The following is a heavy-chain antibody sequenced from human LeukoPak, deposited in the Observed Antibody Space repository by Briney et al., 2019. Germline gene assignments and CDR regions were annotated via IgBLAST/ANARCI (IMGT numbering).Heavy chain of an antibody. Sequence: SETLSLTCTVSGGSISSYYWSWIRQPPGKGLEWIGYIYYSGSTNYNPSLKSRVTISVDTSKNQFSLKLSSVTAADTAVYYCARVGPGAYCGGDCYRGAFDIWGQGTIVTVSS. CDR1: GGSISSYY. V-gene: IGHV4-59*01. D-gene: IGHD2-21*01. CDR3: ARVGPGAYCGGDCYRGAFDI. J-gene: IGHJ3*02. CDR2: IYYSGST.